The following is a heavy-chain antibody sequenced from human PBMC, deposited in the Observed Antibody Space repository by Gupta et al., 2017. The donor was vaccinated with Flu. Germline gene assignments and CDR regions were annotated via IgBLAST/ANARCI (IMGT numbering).Heavy chain of an antibody. Sequence: QLVQSGGEVKKPGSSVMVPCPFTSYAFNWVRQAPGQGLEWMGGVIPVLGTRNHAQKFQDRVTISADKSANTAFMELNSLRFEDSGIYYCAGDAEGDGTFDVWGQGTAVIVSS. D-gene: IGHD1-1*01. CDR2: VIPVLGTR. CDR1: FTSYA. CDR3: AGDAEGDGTFDV. J-gene: IGHJ3*01. V-gene: IGHV1-69*06.